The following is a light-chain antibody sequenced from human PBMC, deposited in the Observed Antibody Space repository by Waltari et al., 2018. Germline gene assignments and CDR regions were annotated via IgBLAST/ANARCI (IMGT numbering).Light chain of an antibody. CDR1: SSDVGNYNL. V-gene: IGLV2-23*02. Sequence: QSGLTQPPSVSGSPGQSITISCTGTSSDVGNYNLVSWYQQYPGKAPKLINYDVKKRPPGVPYRVSGAKSGNTASLTISGLLNEDEADYYCCSYAGADTSVIFGGGTTLTVL. CDR2: DVK. CDR3: CSYAGADTSVI. J-gene: IGLJ2*01.